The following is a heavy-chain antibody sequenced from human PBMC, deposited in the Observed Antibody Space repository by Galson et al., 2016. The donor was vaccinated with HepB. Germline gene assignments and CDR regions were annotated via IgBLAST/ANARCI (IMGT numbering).Heavy chain of an antibody. CDR1: GGTFSTYA. CDR2: IIPVVGTA. Sequence: SVKVSCKASGGTFSTYAINWVRQAPGQGLEWMGGIIPVVGTADYAQKLQGRVTITEDESTTTVYMELSSLTSADTAVYYCASSPVSAEYFHHWGQGTLVTVSS. J-gene: IGHJ1*01. CDR3: ASSPVSAEYFHH. V-gene: IGHV1-69*13.